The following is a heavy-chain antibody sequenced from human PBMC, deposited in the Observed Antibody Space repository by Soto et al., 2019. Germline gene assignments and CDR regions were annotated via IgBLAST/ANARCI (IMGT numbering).Heavy chain of an antibody. V-gene: IGHV2-70*11. D-gene: IGHD2-15*01. Sequence: SGPTLVNPTQTLTLTCTFSGFSLSTSGMCVSWIRQPPGKALEWLARIDWDDDKYYSTSLKTRLTISKDTSKNQVVLTMTNMDPVDTSTYYCARAYCSGGSCYSFDYWGQGTLVTVSS. CDR1: GFSLSTSGMC. J-gene: IGHJ4*02. CDR3: ARAYCSGGSCYSFDY. CDR2: IDWDDDK.